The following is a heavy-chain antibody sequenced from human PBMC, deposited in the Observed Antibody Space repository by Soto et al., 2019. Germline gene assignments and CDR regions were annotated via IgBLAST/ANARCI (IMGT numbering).Heavy chain of an antibody. CDR2: INAGNGNT. Sequence: ASVKVSCKASGYTFTGYYMHWVRQAPGQGLEWMGWINAGNGNTKYSQKFQGRVTITRDTSASTAYMELSSLRSEDTAVYYCARFELGIRGRNDAFDIWGQGSMVTVSS. D-gene: IGHD6-13*01. J-gene: IGHJ3*02. CDR3: ARFELGIRGRNDAFDI. V-gene: IGHV1-3*01. CDR1: GYTFTGYY.